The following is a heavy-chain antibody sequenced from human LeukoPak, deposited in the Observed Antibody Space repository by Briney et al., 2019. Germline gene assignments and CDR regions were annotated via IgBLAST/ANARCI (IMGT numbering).Heavy chain of an antibody. Sequence: GGSLRLSCAASGFTFSSYGMHWVRQAPGKGLEWVAFIRYDGSNKYYADSVKGRFTISRDNSKNTLYLQMNNLRAEDTAVYYCAKLELRWYFDYWGQGTLVTVSS. J-gene: IGHJ4*02. D-gene: IGHD1-7*01. V-gene: IGHV3-30*02. CDR1: GFTFSSYG. CDR3: AKLELRWYFDY. CDR2: IRYDGSNK.